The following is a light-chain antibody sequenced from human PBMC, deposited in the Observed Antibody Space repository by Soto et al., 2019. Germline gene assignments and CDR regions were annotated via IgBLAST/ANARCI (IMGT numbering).Light chain of an antibody. Sequence: EIVLTQSPGTLSLSPGERGTLSCRASQSVSNRYLAWYQQKPGQAPRLLISGASSRATGIPDRFTGSGSGTDFTLTISRLEPEDFAVYYCLQSHSTPLTFGQVTRLDI. CDR2: GAS. V-gene: IGKV3-20*01. J-gene: IGKJ5*01. CDR1: QSVSNRY. CDR3: LQSHSTPLT.